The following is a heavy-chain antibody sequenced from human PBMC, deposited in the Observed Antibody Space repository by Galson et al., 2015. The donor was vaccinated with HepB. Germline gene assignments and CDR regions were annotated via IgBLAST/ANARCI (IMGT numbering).Heavy chain of an antibody. CDR1: EYRFTTYW. CDR2: IYPDDSTT. V-gene: IGHV5-51*01. Sequence: QSGAEVKKPGESLKISCKGSEYRFTTYWIGWVRQMPGKGLEWMGFIYPDDSTTTYSPSFQGQVTISADKSISTAYLQWSSLKASDTAMYYCARPSSMVRGIIYYGMDVWGQGTTVTVSS. CDR3: ARPSSMVRGIIYYGMDV. D-gene: IGHD3-10*01. J-gene: IGHJ6*02.